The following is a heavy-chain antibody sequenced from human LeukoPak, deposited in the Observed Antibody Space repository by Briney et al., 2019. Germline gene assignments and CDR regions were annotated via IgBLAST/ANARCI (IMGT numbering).Heavy chain of an antibody. CDR3: ARDGEFDY. J-gene: IGHJ4*02. V-gene: IGHV3-30-3*01. CDR1: GFTFSSYA. Sequence: PGRSLRLSCAASGFTFSSYAMHWVRQAPGKGLEWVAVISYDGSNKYYADSVKGRFTISRDNSKNTLYLQMNGLKADDTAVYYCARDGEFDYWGQGTLDTVSS. CDR2: ISYDGSNK.